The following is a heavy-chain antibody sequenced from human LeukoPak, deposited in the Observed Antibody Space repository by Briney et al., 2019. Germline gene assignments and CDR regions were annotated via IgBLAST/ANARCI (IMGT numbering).Heavy chain of an antibody. D-gene: IGHD4/OR15-4a*01. V-gene: IGHV3-33*01. J-gene: IGHJ4*02. CDR2: IWSDGSNK. CDR3: ARSLTDGGWQNSYFDS. Sequence: PGGSLRLSCGASGFTFSSYGMHWVRQAPGKGLEWVALIWSDGSNKYYADSVKGRFTISRDNSKNTVLLQMNSLRADDTALYYCARSLTDGGWQNSYFDSWGQGILVTVSS. CDR1: GFTFSSYG.